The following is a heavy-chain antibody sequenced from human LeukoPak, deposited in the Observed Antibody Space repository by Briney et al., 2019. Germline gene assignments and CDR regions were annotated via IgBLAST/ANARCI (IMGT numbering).Heavy chain of an antibody. D-gene: IGHD1-26*01. J-gene: IGHJ4*02. Sequence: SETLPLTCTVSGGSISSYYWSWIRQLPGKGLEWIGYIYYSGSTNYNPSLKSRVTISVDTSKNQFSLKLSSVTAADAAVYYCARHRVGVTRDFDYWGQGTLVTVSS. CDR3: ARHRVGVTRDFDY. CDR2: IYYSGST. V-gene: IGHV4-59*01. CDR1: GGSISSYY.